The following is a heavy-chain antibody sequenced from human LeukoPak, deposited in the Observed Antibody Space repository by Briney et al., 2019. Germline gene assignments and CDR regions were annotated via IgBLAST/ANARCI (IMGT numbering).Heavy chain of an antibody. CDR1: GGSISSGDYY. J-gene: IGHJ6*03. D-gene: IGHD2-21*01. V-gene: IGHV4-30-4*08. Sequence: TLSLTCTVSGGSISSGDYYWSWIRQPPGKGLEWIGYIYYSGSTYYNPSLKSRVTISVDTSKNQFSLKLSSVTAADTAVYYCARGTIPNYYYMDVWGKGTTVTVSS. CDR3: ARGTIPNYYYMDV. CDR2: IYYSGST.